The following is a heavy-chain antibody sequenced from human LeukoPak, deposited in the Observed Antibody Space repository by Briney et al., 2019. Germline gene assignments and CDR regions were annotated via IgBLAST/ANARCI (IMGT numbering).Heavy chain of an antibody. J-gene: IGHJ4*02. D-gene: IGHD3-10*01. CDR2: ISGSGGST. V-gene: IGHV3-23*01. CDR3: AKDVWRGRFGELVYVFGANPDY. Sequence: PGGSLRLSCAASGFTFSSYAMSWVRQAPGKGLEWVSAISGSGGSTYYADSVKGRFTISRDNSKNTLYLQMNSLRAEDTAVYYCAKDVWRGRFGELVYVFGANPDYWGQGTLVTVSS. CDR1: GFTFSSYA.